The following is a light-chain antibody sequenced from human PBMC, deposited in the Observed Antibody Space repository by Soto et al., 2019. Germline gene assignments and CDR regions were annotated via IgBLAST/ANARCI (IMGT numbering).Light chain of an antibody. Sequence: DIQMNQSPSSLSASVGDRVTITCRASQSIKNYLNWYRHNPGEAPEVLIYAASSLQSGVPSRFTGTGSGTDFTLTISSLQPEDFATYYCQQTYSSPITFGQGTRLEIK. V-gene: IGKV1-39*01. CDR1: QSIKNY. J-gene: IGKJ5*01. CDR2: AAS. CDR3: QQTYSSPIT.